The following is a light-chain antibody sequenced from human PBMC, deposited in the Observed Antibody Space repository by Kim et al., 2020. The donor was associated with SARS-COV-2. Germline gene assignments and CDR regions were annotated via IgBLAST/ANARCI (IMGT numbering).Light chain of an antibody. J-gene: IGLJ3*02. CDR1: SSNVGAGFD. CDR2: ANT. CDR3: QSYDISLSAWV. V-gene: IGLV1-40*01. Sequence: QSVLTQPPSVSGAPGQRVTISCTGSSSNVGAGFDVQWYQQLPGTAPKRLIYANTYRPSGVPDRFSGSKSGTSASLAITGLQAEDEADYYCQSYDISLSAWVFGGGTQLTVL.